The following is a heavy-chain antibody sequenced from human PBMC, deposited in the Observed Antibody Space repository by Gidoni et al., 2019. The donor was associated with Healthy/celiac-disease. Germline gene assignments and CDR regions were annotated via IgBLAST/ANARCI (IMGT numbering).Heavy chain of an antibody. CDR2: IIPIFGTA. CDR3: ARDGVGYCSGGSCYPALKYYYYYMDV. V-gene: IGHV1-69*01. D-gene: IGHD2-15*01. J-gene: IGHJ6*03. CDR1: GGTFSSYA. Sequence: QVQLVQSGAEVKKPGSSVKVSCKASGGTFSSYAISWVRQAPGQGLEWMGGIIPIFGTANYAQKFQGRVTITADESTSTAYMELSSLRSEDTAVYYCARDGVGYCSGGSCYPALKYYYYYMDVWGKGTTVTVSS.